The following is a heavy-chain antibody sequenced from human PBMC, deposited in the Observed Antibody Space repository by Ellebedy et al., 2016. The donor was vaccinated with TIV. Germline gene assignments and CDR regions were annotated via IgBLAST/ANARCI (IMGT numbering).Heavy chain of an antibody. CDR2: IIPIFGTA. CDR1: GGTFSSYA. Sequence: SVKVSXXASGGTFSSYAISWVRQAPGQGLEWMGGIIPIFGTANYAQKFQGRVTITADESTSTAYMELSSLRSEDTAVYYCARAVVVPAANTYFDYWGQGTLVTVSS. V-gene: IGHV1-69*13. D-gene: IGHD2-2*01. CDR3: ARAVVVPAANTYFDY. J-gene: IGHJ4*02.